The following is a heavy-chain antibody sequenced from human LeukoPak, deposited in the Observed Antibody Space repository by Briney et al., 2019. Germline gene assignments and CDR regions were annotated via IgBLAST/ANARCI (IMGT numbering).Heavy chain of an antibody. V-gene: IGHV3-53*01. CDR1: GFTVSNSY. J-gene: IGHJ4*02. D-gene: IGHD3-10*01. CDR2: IYSGGRT. Sequence: GGSLRLSCAASGFTVSNSYMSWVRQAPGEGLEWVSVIYSGGRTDYADSVKGRFTASRDISRNTVYLQVNSLRAEDTAVYYCARELGEFLDYWGQGTLVTVSS. CDR3: ARELGEFLDY.